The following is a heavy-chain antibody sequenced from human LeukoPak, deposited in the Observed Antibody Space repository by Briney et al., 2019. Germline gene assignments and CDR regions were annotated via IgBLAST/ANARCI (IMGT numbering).Heavy chain of an antibody. CDR1: GFTFSTYS. V-gene: IGHV3-66*01. CDR3: ARDKRSLFGVAYDSFDI. D-gene: IGHD3-3*01. J-gene: IGHJ3*02. Sequence: GSLRLSCAASGFTFSTYSMNWVRQAPGKGLEWGSVIYSGGSTYYADSVKGRFTISRDNSKNTLYLQMNSLRAEDTAVYYCARDKRSLFGVAYDSFDIWGQGTMVTVSS. CDR2: IYSGGST.